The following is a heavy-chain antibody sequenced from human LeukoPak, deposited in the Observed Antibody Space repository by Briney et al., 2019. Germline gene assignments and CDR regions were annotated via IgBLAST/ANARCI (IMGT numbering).Heavy chain of an antibody. Sequence: PGGSPRLSCAASGFTFSSYSMNWVRQAPGKGLEWVSSISSSSSYIYYADSVKGRFTISRDNAKNSLYLQMNSLRAEDTAVYYCARSPGYCSSTSCYIHYYGMDVWGQGTTVTVSS. D-gene: IGHD2-2*02. CDR1: GFTFSSYS. J-gene: IGHJ6*02. V-gene: IGHV3-21*01. CDR3: ARSPGYCSSTSCYIHYYGMDV. CDR2: ISSSSSYI.